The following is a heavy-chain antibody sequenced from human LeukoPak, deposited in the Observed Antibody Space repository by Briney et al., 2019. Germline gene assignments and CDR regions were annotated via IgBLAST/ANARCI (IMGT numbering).Heavy chain of an antibody. CDR2: IIPIFGTA. V-gene: IGHV1-69*13. J-gene: IGHJ6*02. Sequence: SVKVSCKASGGTFSSYAISWVRQAPGQGLEWMGGIIPIFGTANYAQKFQGRVTITADESTSTAYMELSSLRSEDTAVYYCAKGRYCSGGSCYPAIDYYYGMDVWGQGTTVTDSS. D-gene: IGHD2-15*01. CDR3: AKGRYCSGGSCYPAIDYYYGMDV. CDR1: GGTFSSYA.